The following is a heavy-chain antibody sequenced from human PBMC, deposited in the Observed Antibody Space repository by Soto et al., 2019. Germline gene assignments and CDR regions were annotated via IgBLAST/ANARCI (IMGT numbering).Heavy chain of an antibody. CDR3: ARHRRESIYGDYPYYFDY. Sequence: QLQLQESGPGLVKPSETLSLTCTVSGGSISSSSYYWGWIRQPPGKGLEWIGSSSYSGSTYYNPSLKSRVTISVDTSKNQFSLKLSAVTVADTAVYYCARHRRESIYGDYPYYFDYWGQGTLVTVSS. V-gene: IGHV4-39*01. J-gene: IGHJ4*02. CDR2: SSYSGST. CDR1: GGSISSSSYY. D-gene: IGHD4-17*01.